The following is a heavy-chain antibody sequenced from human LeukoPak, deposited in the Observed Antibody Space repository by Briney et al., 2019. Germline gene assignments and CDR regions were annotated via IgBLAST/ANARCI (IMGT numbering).Heavy chain of an antibody. Sequence: ASVKVSCKASGYSFTSYDINWVRQATGQGLEWMGWMNPDSGNTGYAQKFQGRVTMTRDTSISTAYMELSSLRSDDTAVYYCAKSTMGTRRINDLWGRGTLVIVSS. CDR2: MNPDSGNT. D-gene: IGHD3-10*01. V-gene: IGHV1-8*01. J-gene: IGHJ5*02. CDR1: GYSFTSYD. CDR3: AKSTMGTRRINDL.